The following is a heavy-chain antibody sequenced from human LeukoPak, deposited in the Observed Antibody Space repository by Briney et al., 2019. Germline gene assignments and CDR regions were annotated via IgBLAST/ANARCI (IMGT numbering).Heavy chain of an antibody. V-gene: IGHV3-11*04. D-gene: IGHD2-2*01. CDR3: ARDLKIVVVPAYGMDV. Sequence: GGSLRLSCAASGFTFSDYYMNWIRQAPGKGLEWVSYISSSGSTIYYADSVKGRFTISRDNAKNSLCLQMNSLRAEDTAVYYCARDLKIVVVPAYGMDVWGQGTTVTVSS. CDR1: GFTFSDYY. CDR2: ISSSGSTI. J-gene: IGHJ6*02.